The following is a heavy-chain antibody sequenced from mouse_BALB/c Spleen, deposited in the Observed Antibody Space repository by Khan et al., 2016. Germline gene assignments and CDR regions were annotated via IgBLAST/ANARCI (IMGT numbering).Heavy chain of an antibody. CDR1: GYTFTTAG. V-gene: IGHV9-4*02. Sequence: QIQLVQSGPELKKPGETVRISCKASGYTFTTAGMQWVQKMPGKGLKWIGWINTHSGVPKYAEDFKGRFAFSLETSASTAYLQISNLKNEDTATYFCARDGDGYYWFAYWGQETLVTVSA. D-gene: IGHD2-3*01. CDR2: INTHSGVP. J-gene: IGHJ3*01. CDR3: ARDGDGYYWFAY.